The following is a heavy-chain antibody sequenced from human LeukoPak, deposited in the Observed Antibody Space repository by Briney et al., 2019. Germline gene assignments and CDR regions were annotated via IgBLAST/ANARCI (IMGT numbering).Heavy chain of an antibody. CDR3: ARGPPGPAFYFDY. Sequence: SETLSLTCGVFDASLSGLRWSWIRQPPGKGLEWIGEINHSGSTNYNPSLKSRVTISVDTSKNQFSLKLSSVTAADTAVYYCARGPPGPAFYFDYWGQGTLVTVSS. V-gene: IGHV4-34*01. CDR2: INHSGST. D-gene: IGHD1-14*01. CDR1: DASLSGLR. J-gene: IGHJ4*02.